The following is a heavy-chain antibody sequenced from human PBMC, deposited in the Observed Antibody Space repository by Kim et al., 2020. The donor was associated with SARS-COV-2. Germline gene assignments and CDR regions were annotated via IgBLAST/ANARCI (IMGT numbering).Heavy chain of an antibody. CDR2: ISYDGSNK. CDR3: ASVHSVYYGMDV. D-gene: IGHD1-26*01. CDR1: GFTFSSYG. V-gene: IGHV3-30*03. J-gene: IGHJ6*02. Sequence: GGSLRLSCAASGFTFSSYGMHWVRQAPGKGLEWVAVISYDGSNKYYADSVKGRFTISRDNSKNTLYLQMNSLRAEDTAVYYCASVHSVYYGMDVWGQGTTVTVSS.